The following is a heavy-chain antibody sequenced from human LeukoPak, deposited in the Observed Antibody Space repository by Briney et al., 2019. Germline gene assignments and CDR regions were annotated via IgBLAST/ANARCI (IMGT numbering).Heavy chain of an antibody. V-gene: IGHV1-18*04. J-gene: IGHJ4*02. CDR3: ARLISSGYDFDY. D-gene: IGHD3-22*01. Sequence: GASVKVSCKASGYTFTGYYMHWVRQAPGQGLEWMGWISAYNGNTNYAQKLQGRVTMTTDTSTSTAYMELRSLRSDDTAVYYCARLISSGYDFDYWGQGTLVTVSS. CDR1: GYTFTGYY. CDR2: ISAYNGNT.